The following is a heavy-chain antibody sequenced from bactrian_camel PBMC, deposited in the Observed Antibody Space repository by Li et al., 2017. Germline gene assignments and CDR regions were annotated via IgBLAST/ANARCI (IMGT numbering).Heavy chain of an antibody. CDR3: AFAVVPGGLWYDTYEYHY. V-gene: IGHV3S59*01. D-gene: IGHD7*01. CDR1: GYTHDRYG. Sequence: VQLVESGGGSVQAGGSLRLSCSASGYTHDRYGMAWFRQAPGKEREAVAAVGTIDGRTYYADSAKGRFIVSQDNGKNTLSLQMTALKAEDTAMYYCAFAVVPGGLWYDTYEYHYWGQGTQVTVS. J-gene: IGHJ4*01. CDR2: VGTIDGRT.